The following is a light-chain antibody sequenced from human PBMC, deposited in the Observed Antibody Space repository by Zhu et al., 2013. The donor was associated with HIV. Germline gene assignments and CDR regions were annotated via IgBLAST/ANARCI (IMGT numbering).Light chain of an antibody. Sequence: EIVMTQSPATLSVSPGERATLSCRASQSVSINLAWYQHKPGQAPRLLIYSASTRATGIPARFSGRGSETEFTLTISSLQPDDFAAYYCQQYNSYTFGQGTKLEIK. CDR3: QQYNSYT. J-gene: IGKJ2*01. V-gene: IGKV3-15*01. CDR2: SAS. CDR1: QSVSIN.